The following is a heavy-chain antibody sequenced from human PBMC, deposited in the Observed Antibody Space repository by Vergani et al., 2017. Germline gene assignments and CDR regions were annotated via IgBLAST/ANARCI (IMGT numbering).Heavy chain of an antibody. CDR1: GFTFSSYA. Sequence: VQLVESGGGVVQPGGSLRLSCAASGFTFSSYAMSWVRQAPGKGLEWVSAISGSGDSTYYADSVKGRFTISRDNSKNTLYLQMNSLRAEDTAVYYCAKDRSVYCSGGSCYSGTDYWGQGTLVTVSS. J-gene: IGHJ4*02. D-gene: IGHD2-15*01. CDR2: ISGSGDST. CDR3: AKDRSVYCSGGSCYSGTDY. V-gene: IGHV3-23*04.